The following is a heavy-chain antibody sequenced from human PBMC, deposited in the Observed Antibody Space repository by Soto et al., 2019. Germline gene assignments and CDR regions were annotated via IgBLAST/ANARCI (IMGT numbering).Heavy chain of an antibody. Sequence: ASVKVSCKASGGTFSSYAISWVRQAPGQGLEWMGGIIPIFGTANYAQKFQGRVTITADESTSTAYMELSSLRSEDTAVYYCARDELLNYYDSSGYYYPRFDYWGQGTLVTVS. D-gene: IGHD3-22*01. CDR3: ARDELLNYYDSSGYYYPRFDY. CDR1: GGTFSSYA. CDR2: IIPIFGTA. J-gene: IGHJ4*02. V-gene: IGHV1-69*13.